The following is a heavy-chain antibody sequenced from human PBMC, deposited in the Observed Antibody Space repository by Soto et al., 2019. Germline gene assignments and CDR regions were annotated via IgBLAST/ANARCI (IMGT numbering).Heavy chain of an antibody. CDR2: IIPIFGTA. Sequence: SVKVSCKASGGTFSSYAISWVRQAPGQGLEWMGGIIPIFGTANYAQKFQGRVTITADESTSTAYMELSSLRSEDTAVYYCARDRVTMVRGVPYYYYGMDVWGQGTTVTVSS. J-gene: IGHJ6*02. V-gene: IGHV1-69*13. CDR1: GGTFSSYA. CDR3: ARDRVTMVRGVPYYYYGMDV. D-gene: IGHD3-10*01.